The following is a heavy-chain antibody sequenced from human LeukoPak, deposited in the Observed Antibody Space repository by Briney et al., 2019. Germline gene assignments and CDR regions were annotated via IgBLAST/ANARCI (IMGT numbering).Heavy chain of an antibody. D-gene: IGHD7-27*01. Sequence: GGSLRLSCAASGFAFSTYSMIWVRQAPGKGLEWVSYISPGSSTIYYADFAKGRFTISRDNAKNSLYLQMNSLRAEDTAVYYCARARPNGEDYWGQGTLVTVSS. V-gene: IGHV3-48*04. CDR1: GFAFSTYS. CDR2: ISPGSSTI. J-gene: IGHJ4*02. CDR3: ARARPNGEDY.